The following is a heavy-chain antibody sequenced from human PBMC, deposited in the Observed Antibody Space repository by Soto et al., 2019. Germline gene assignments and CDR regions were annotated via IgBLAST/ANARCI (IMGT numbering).Heavy chain of an antibody. J-gene: IGHJ6*02. CDR2: IWYDGSNK. CDR1: GFTFSSYG. D-gene: IGHD5-18*01. V-gene: IGHV3-33*01. CDR3: ARDSRYSYGYPSYGMDV. Sequence: GGSLRLSCAASGFTFSSYGMHWVRQAPGKGLEWVAVIWYDGSNKYYADSVKGRFTISRDNSKNTLYLQMNSLRAEDTAVYYCARDSRYSYGYPSYGMDVWGPGTTVTLSS.